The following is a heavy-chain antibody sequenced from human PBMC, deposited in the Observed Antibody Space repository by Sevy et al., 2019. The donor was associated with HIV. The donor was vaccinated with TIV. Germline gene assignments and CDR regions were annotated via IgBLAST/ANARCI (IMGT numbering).Heavy chain of an antibody. J-gene: IGHJ4*02. Sequence: GGSLRLSCAASGFTFSTHAVHWVRQAPGKGLEWVAVISYDGSYKSYAVSVKGRFTIPRDNSKNTLDLQMNSLRTEDTAVYYCARDGGWEATGWSPGAYWGQGTLVTVSS. CDR1: GFTFSTHA. CDR3: ARDGGWEATGWSPGAY. D-gene: IGHD6-19*01. CDR2: ISYDGSYK. V-gene: IGHV3-30*04.